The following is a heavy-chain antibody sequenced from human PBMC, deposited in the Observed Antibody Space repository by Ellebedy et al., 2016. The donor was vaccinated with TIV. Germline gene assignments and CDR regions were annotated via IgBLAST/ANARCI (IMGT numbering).Heavy chain of an antibody. CDR3: VTWGKSYGR. CDR1: GFTFSSHA. Sequence: GESLKISCADSGFTFSSHAMSWVRQAPGKGLEWVADINPDGSAGYSVDSVKGRFTISRDNAKRSLFLQMNSLRVDDTDVYYCVTWGKSYGRWGQGSLVTISS. J-gene: IGHJ4*02. V-gene: IGHV3-7*03. D-gene: IGHD3-16*01. CDR2: INPDGSAG.